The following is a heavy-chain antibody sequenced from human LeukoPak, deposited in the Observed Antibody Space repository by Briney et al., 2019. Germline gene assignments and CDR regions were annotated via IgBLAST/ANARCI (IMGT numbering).Heavy chain of an antibody. V-gene: IGHV4-34*01. CDR3: AAMYTSSHS. D-gene: IGHD2-8*01. J-gene: IGHJ5*02. CDR2: WSDSGST. CDR1: GGSFSGYY. Sequence: PSETLSLTCAVYGGSFSGYYWGWIRQTPGKGLEWIASWSDSGSTYYNASLRSRLIISVDTSKNQFSLKVISVTAADTAVYYCAAMYTSSHSWGQGTLVTVSS.